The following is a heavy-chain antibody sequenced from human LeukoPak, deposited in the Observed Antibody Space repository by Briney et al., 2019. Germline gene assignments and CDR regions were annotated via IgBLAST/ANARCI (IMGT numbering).Heavy chain of an antibody. CDR3: ARGDSVVAAAF. CDR2: IYSGGST. V-gene: IGHV3-53*01. J-gene: IGHJ4*02. CDR1: GLTASRSY. Sequence: GSRRLSCVAPGLTASRSYISCVRQAPGKGLEWVSVIYSGGSTSYADTVKGRFTIARDNSKNTLSLQMNSLRAEATPGYYCARGDSVVAAAFWGRGTLVTVSS. D-gene: IGHD2-15*01.